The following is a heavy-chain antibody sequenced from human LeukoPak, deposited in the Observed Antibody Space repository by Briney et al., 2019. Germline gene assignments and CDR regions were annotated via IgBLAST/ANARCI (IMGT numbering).Heavy chain of an antibody. V-gene: IGHV3-30*03. Sequence: GRSLRLSCAASGFTFSSYGIHWVRQAPGKGLEWVAVISYDGNNKYYADSVKGRFTISRDNSKNTLYLQMNSLRAEDTAVYYCGEADYYDSSGPSPQFDPWGQGTLVTVSS. CDR1: GFTFSSYG. CDR2: ISYDGNNK. CDR3: GEADYYDSSGPSPQFDP. J-gene: IGHJ5*02. D-gene: IGHD3-22*01.